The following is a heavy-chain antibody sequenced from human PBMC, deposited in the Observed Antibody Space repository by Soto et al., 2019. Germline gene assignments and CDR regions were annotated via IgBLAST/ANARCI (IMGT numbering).Heavy chain of an antibody. CDR1: GFTFSSYA. CDR3: AKDFGPDGSGSPSDY. V-gene: IGHV3-23*01. J-gene: IGHJ4*02. Sequence: GGSLRLSCAASGFTFSSYAMSWVRQAPGKGLEWVSAISGSGGSTYYADSVKGRFTISRDNSKNTLYLQMNSLRAEDTAVYYCAKDFGPDGSGSPSDYWGQGTLVTVSS. CDR2: ISGSGGST. D-gene: IGHD3-10*01.